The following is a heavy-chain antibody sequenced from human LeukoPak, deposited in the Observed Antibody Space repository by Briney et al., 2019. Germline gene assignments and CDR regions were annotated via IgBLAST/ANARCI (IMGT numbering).Heavy chain of an antibody. Sequence: GGSLRLSCAASGFTFSDYEMNWVRQAPGKGLEWVAYISSGGDSKFYGDSVKGRFTISRDNAKNSLYLQMNSLRAEDTAVYYCARDLDYGGNSNFDDWGQGTLVTVSS. CDR3: ARDLDYGGNSNFDD. CDR1: GFTFSDYE. CDR2: ISSGGDSK. D-gene: IGHD4-23*01. V-gene: IGHV3-48*03. J-gene: IGHJ4*02.